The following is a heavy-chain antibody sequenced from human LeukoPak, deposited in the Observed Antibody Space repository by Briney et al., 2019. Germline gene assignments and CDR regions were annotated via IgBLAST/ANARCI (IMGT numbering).Heavy chain of an antibody. Sequence: GGSLRLSCAASGFTFSSYWMNWVRQAPGKGLEWLAYIKRDGSEKYYVDSVKGRFTVSRDNAKNSLYLQMNSLRVEDTAVYYCAKDYSADIWGQGTMVTVSS. CDR1: GFTFSSYW. CDR2: IKRDGSEK. CDR3: AKDYSADI. D-gene: IGHD2-21*01. V-gene: IGHV3-7*01. J-gene: IGHJ3*02.